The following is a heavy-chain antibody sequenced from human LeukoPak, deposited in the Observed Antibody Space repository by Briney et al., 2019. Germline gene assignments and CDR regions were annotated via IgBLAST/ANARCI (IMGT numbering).Heavy chain of an antibody. Sequence: SETLSLTCTVSGGSISSFSYYWGWIRQPPGKGLEWIGSLYYSGSTYYNPSLKSRVTISVDTSKDQFSLKLSSATAADTAVYYCARGGPYCSGGSCSDYWGQGILVTVSS. V-gene: IGHV4-39*07. D-gene: IGHD2-15*01. J-gene: IGHJ4*02. CDR1: GGSISSFSYY. CDR3: ARGGPYCSGGSCSDY. CDR2: LYYSGST.